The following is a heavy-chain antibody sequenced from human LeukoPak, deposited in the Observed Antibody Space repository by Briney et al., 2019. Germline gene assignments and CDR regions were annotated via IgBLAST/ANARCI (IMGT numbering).Heavy chain of an antibody. CDR3: ARVPLGFGEFNNWFDP. V-gene: IGHV3-66*01. CDR1: GFTVSSNY. D-gene: IGHD3-10*01. CDR2: IYTGGST. J-gene: IGHJ5*02. Sequence: GGSLRLSCAAPGFTVSSNYMSWVRQAPGKGLEWVSIIYTGGSTYYTDSVKGRFTISRDNSKNTLYLQMNSLRAEDTAVYYCARVPLGFGEFNNWFDPWGQGTLVTVSS.